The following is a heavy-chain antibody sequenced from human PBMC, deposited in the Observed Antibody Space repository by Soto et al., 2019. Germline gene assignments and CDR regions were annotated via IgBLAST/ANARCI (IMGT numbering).Heavy chain of an antibody. D-gene: IGHD6-6*01. V-gene: IGHV1-2*04. CDR2: INPNSGGT. J-gene: IGHJ6*02. Sequence: ASVKVSCKASGYTFTGYYMHWVRQAPGQGLEWMGWINPNSGGTNYAQKFQGWVTMTRDTSISTAYMELSRLRSDDTAVYYCAVAAPLDYYYGMAVWGQGTTVTVSS. CDR1: GYTFTGYY. CDR3: AVAAPLDYYYGMAV.